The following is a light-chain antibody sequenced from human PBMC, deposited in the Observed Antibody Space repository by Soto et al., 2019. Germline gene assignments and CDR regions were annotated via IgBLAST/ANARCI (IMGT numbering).Light chain of an antibody. J-gene: IGKJ1*01. Sequence: EIVFTQSPGTLSLSPGARATLSCRASQSVSSSYLAWYQQTPGRSPRLLIYGTSTRATGVPARFSGGGSGTEFTITINSLHSEDFALYFCHQYNFWPTFGQGTKV. CDR1: QSVSSSY. CDR2: GTS. V-gene: IGKV3-15*01. CDR3: HQYNFWPT.